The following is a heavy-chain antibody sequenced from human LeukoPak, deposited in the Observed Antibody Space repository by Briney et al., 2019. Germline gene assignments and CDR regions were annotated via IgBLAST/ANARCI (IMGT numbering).Heavy chain of an antibody. CDR2: IYDSGST. V-gene: IGHV4-39*02. D-gene: IGHD2-8*01. CDR3: AREGRSIMYCTNGVCYTDPLYYYGMDV. Sequence: SETLSLTCTVSGGSIRSSYYYWGWIRQPPGKGLEWIGSIYDSGSTYYNPSLKSRVTISVDTSKNQFSLKLNSVTAADTAVYYCAREGRSIMYCTNGVCYTDPLYYYGMDVWGQGTTVTVSS. J-gene: IGHJ6*02. CDR1: GGSIRSSYYY.